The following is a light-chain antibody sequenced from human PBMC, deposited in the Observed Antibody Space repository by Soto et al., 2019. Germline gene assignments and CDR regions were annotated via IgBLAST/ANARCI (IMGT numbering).Light chain of an antibody. CDR3: QQYGNSPWT. Sequence: IVLTQSPGTLSLSPGERATVSCRASRSVRSSYLAWYQQNPGQAPRLLIYDASSRATGIPDRFSGSGSGTDFTLTISRLEPEDFAVYYCQQYGNSPWTFGQGTKVEIK. CDR2: DAS. J-gene: IGKJ1*01. CDR1: RSVRSSY. V-gene: IGKV3-20*01.